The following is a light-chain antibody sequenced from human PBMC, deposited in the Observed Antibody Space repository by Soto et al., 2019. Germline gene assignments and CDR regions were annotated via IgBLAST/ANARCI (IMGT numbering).Light chain of an antibody. CDR2: EVS. CDR1: SSDIGKYNL. V-gene: IGLV2-23*02. CDR3: YSNVGVWTFI. J-gene: IGLJ2*01. Sequence: QPVLTQPASVSGSPGQSITISCTGSSSDIGKYNLVSWYQQQSGNAPKLLLYEVSRRPSGVPTRFTGSKSGNTASLTISSLQPEDEADYYCYSNVGVWTFIFGGGTQLTVL.